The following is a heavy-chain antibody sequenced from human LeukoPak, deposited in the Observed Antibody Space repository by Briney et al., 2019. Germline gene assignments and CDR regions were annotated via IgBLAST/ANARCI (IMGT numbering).Heavy chain of an antibody. CDR2: ISGSGGST. CDR1: GFTFSSYG. CDR3: AKMRSYYGSGSPYYFDY. D-gene: IGHD3-10*01. Sequence: GALRLSCAASGFTFSSYGMHWVRQAPGKGLEWVSAISGSGGSTYYADSVKGRFTISRDNSKNTLYLQMNSLRAEDTAVYYCAKMRSYYGSGSPYYFDYWGQGTLVTVSS. V-gene: IGHV3-23*01. J-gene: IGHJ4*02.